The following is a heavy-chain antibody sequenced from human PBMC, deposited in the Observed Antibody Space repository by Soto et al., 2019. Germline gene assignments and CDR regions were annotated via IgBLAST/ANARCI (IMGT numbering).Heavy chain of an antibody. D-gene: IGHD3-3*01. CDR1: GGSISSCGYY. Sequence: SETLSLTCTVSGGSISSCGYYWSWIRQHPVKGLEWIGYIYYSGSTYYNPSLKSRVTISVDTSKNQFSLKLSSVTAADTAVYYCATTRLRFLEWLPIDYWGQGTLVNVSS. J-gene: IGHJ4*02. CDR3: ATTRLRFLEWLPIDY. CDR2: IYYSGST. V-gene: IGHV4-31*03.